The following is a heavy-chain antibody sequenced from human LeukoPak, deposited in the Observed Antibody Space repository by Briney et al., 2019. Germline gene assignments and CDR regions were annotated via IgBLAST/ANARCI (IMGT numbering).Heavy chain of an antibody. CDR3: ARPVGGSGSYSDY. V-gene: IGHV1-2*02. J-gene: IGHJ4*02. D-gene: IGHD3-10*01. Sequence: GASVKVSCKASGYTFTGYYMHWVRQAPGQGLEWMGWINPNSGGTNYAQKFQGRVTMTRDTSISTAYMELRSLRSDDTAVYYCARPVGGSGSYSDYWGQGTLVTVSS. CDR1: GYTFTGYY. CDR2: INPNSGGT.